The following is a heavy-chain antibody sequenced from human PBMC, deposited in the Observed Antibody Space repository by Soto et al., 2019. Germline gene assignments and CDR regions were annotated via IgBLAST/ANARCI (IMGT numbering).Heavy chain of an antibody. V-gene: IGHV1-2*02. D-gene: IGHD3-3*01. J-gene: IGHJ6*02. CDR2: INPNSGGT. Sequence: ASVKVSCKVSGYPLTGSYMHWVRQAPGQGLRWMGWINPNSGGTNDAQKFQGRVTMTRDTSISTAYMELSRLRSDDTAVYYCARQDDFCSGYYYYYYGMDFWGQGTTVTVSS. CDR3: ARQDDFCSGYYYYYYGMDF. CDR1: GYPLTGSY.